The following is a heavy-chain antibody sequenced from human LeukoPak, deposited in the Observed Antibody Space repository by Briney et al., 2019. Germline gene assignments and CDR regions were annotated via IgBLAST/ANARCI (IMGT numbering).Heavy chain of an antibody. CDR3: ARRSGYSSGWYYFDY. J-gene: IGHJ4*02. D-gene: IGHD6-19*01. CDR2: IYTSGST. Sequence: PSETLSLTCTVSGASISSYYWSWIRQPPGKGLEWIGYIYTSGSTNYNPSLKSRVTISVDTSKNQVSLNLSSVTAADTAVYYCARRSGYSSGWYYFDYWGQGALVTVSS. V-gene: IGHV4-4*09. CDR1: GASISSYY.